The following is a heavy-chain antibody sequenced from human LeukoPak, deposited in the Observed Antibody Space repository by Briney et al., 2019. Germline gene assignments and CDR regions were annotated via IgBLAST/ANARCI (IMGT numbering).Heavy chain of an antibody. J-gene: IGHJ3*02. V-gene: IGHV3-23*01. Sequence: GGSLRLSCAASGFTFSSYAMSWVRQAPGKGLEWVSAMSGSGGSTYYADSVKGRFTISRDNSKNTLYLQMNSLRAEDTAVYYCAKEKYGTDVGEDAFDIWGQGTMVTVSS. D-gene: IGHD4-17*01. CDR2: MSGSGGST. CDR3: AKEKYGTDVGEDAFDI. CDR1: GFTFSSYA.